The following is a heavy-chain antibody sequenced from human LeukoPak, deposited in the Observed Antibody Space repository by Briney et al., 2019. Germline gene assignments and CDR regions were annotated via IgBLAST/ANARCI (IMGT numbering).Heavy chain of an antibody. D-gene: IGHD6-13*01. J-gene: IGHJ4*02. V-gene: IGHV1-69*13. CDR2: IIPIFGTA. Sequence: ASVKVSCKASGGTFSSYAISWVRQAPGQGLEWMGGIIPIFGTANYAQKFQGRVTITADESTSTAYMELSSLRSEDTAVYYCARDFSSWYERPHTGFDYWGQGTLVTVSS. CDR1: GGTFSSYA. CDR3: ARDFSSWYERPHTGFDY.